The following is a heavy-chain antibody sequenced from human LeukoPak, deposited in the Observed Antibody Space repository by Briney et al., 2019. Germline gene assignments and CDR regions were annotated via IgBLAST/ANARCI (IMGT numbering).Heavy chain of an antibody. D-gene: IGHD3-10*01. Sequence: PGGSLRLSCAASGFIFSSHGMHWGRQAPGKGLEWVAVISYDESNKYAGSVKGRFTISRDNSKNTLYLQMNSLRAEDTAVYYCAKGLGYYDSGESYYYGMDVWGQGTTFTVSS. J-gene: IGHJ6*02. CDR2: ISYDESNK. CDR1: GFIFSSHG. V-gene: IGHV3-30*18. CDR3: AKGLGYYDSGESYYYGMDV.